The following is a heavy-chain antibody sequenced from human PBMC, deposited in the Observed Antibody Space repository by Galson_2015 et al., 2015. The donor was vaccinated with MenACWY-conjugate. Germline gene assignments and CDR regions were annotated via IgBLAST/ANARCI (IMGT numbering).Heavy chain of an antibody. J-gene: IGHJ6*02. CDR3: ARDGGGYDSWGMDV. V-gene: IGHV3-7*03. CDR2: IKQDGRDQ. CDR1: GFTFSSYW. Sequence: SLRLSCAASGFTFSSYWMMWVRQAPGKGLEWVAVIKQDGRDQVYVDAVKGRFTVSRDNAKNSLYLQMNSLRVEDTAVYYCARDGGGYDSWGMDVWGQGTTVTVSS. D-gene: IGHD2-15*01.